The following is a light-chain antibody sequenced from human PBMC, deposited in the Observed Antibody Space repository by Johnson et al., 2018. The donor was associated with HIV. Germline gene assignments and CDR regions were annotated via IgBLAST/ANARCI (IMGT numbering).Light chain of an antibody. Sequence: QSILTQPPSVSAAPGQKVTISCSGSSSNIGNNYVSWYQQLPGTAPKLLIYDNNKRPSGIPDRFSGSKSGTSATLGITGLQTGEEADYYCGTWDSSLSAGPYVFGTGTKATVL. CDR2: DNN. J-gene: IGLJ1*01. CDR3: GTWDSSLSAGPYV. V-gene: IGLV1-51*01. CDR1: SSNIGNNY.